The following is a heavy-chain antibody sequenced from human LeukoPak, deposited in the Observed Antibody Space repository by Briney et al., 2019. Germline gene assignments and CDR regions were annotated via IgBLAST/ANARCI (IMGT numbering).Heavy chain of an antibody. D-gene: IGHD3-10*01. Sequence: RWSLRLSCAASGFTFSSYSINWVRQAPGKGLEWVSSISSSSSYRYYADSVKGRFTISRDNAKNSLYLQMNSLRAEDTAVYYCARSPLGFWFGELLPPPANWFDPWGQGTLVTVSS. CDR3: ARSPLGFWFGELLPPPANWFDP. CDR1: GFTFSSYS. V-gene: IGHV3-21*01. J-gene: IGHJ5*02. CDR2: ISSSSSYR.